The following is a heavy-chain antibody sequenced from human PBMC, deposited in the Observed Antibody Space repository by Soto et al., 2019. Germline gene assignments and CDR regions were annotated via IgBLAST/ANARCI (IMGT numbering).Heavy chain of an antibody. D-gene: IGHD2-2*02. CDR3: AKGVALGYCTSTSCHNYYMAV. J-gene: IGHJ6*03. CDR2: ISWNSGSI. Sequence: EVQLVESGGGLVQPGRSLRLSCSASGFTFDDYAMHWVRQAPGKGLEWVSGISWNSGSIAYADSVKGRFTISRDNAKNSLYLQMNSMSAEYTALYYCAKGVALGYCTSTSCHNYYMAVWGKGTTVTVSS. CDR1: GFTFDDYA. V-gene: IGHV3-9*01.